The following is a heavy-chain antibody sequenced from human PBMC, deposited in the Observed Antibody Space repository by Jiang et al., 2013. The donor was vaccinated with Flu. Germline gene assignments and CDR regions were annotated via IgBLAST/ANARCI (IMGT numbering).Heavy chain of an antibody. D-gene: IGHD6-13*01. CDR3: ASAREQQTPTPLYGMDV. V-gene: IGHV7-4-1*02. Sequence: QSGSELKKPGASVKVSCKASGYTFTSYAMNWVRQAPGQGLEWMGWINTNTGNPTCAQGFTGRFVFSLDTSVSTAYLQISSLKAEDTAVFYCASAREQQTPTPLYGMDVWGQGTTVTVSS. CDR1: GYTFTSYA. J-gene: IGHJ6*02. CDR2: INTNTGNP.